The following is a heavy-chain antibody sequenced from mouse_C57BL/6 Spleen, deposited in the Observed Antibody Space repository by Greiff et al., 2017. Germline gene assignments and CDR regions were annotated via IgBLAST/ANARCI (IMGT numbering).Heavy chain of an antibody. D-gene: IGHD1-1*01. CDR2: INPGSGGT. V-gene: IGHV1-54*01. J-gene: IGHJ2*01. CDR3: ARLGVVATNFDY. Sequence: VQLQQSGAELVRPGTSVKVSCKASGYAFTNYLIEWVKQRPGQGLEWIGVINPGSGGTNYNEKFKGKATLTADKSSSTAYMQLSSLTSEDSAVYFCARLGVVATNFDYWGQGTTLTVSS. CDR1: GYAFTNYL.